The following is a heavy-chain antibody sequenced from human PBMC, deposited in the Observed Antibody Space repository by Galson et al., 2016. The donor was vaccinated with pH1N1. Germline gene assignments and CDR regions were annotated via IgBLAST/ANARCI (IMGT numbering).Heavy chain of an antibody. V-gene: IGHV3-23*01. D-gene: IGHD2-2*01. J-gene: IGHJ6*02. Sequence: SLRLSCAASGFTFSSYAMSWVRQAPGKGLEWVSAISGSGGSTYYADSVKGRFTISRDNSKNTLYLQMNSLRAEDTAVYYCAKDIGDCSSTSCQYYYYYGMDVWGQGTTVTVSS. CDR2: ISGSGGST. CDR3: AKDIGDCSSTSCQYYYYYGMDV. CDR1: GFTFSSYA.